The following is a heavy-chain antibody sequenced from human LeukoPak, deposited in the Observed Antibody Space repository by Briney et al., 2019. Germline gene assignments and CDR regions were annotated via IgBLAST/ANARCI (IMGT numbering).Heavy chain of an antibody. Sequence: GGSLRLSCAASGFTFSSYEMNWVRQAPGKGLEWVSYISSSGSTIYYADSVKGRFTIPRDNAKNSLYLQMNSLRAEDTAVYYCARKYYYDSSGYFDGDYWGQGTLVTVSS. CDR1: GFTFSSYE. D-gene: IGHD3-22*01. J-gene: IGHJ4*02. V-gene: IGHV3-48*03. CDR3: ARKYYYDSSGYFDGDY. CDR2: ISSSGSTI.